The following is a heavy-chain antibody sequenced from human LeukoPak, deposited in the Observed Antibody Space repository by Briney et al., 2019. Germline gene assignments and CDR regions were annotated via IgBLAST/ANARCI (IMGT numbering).Heavy chain of an antibody. D-gene: IGHD2-2*03. CDR3: ARLDIVVVPAAYDAFDI. J-gene: IGHJ3*02. V-gene: IGHV4-38-2*01. Sequence: PSETLSLTCAVSGYSISNGYYWGWIRQPPGKGLEWIGSIYHSGSTYYNPSLKSRVTISVDTSKNQFSLKLSSVTAADTAVYYCARLDIVVVPAAYDAFDIWGQGTMVTVSS. CDR1: GYSISNGYY. CDR2: IYHSGST.